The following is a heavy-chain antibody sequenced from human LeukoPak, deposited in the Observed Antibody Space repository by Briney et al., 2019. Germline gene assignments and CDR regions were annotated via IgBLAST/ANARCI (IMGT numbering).Heavy chain of an antibody. CDR2: ISSSSSYI. CDR1: GFTFSSYS. V-gene: IGHV3-21*01. Sequence: PGGSLRLSCAASGFTFSSYSMNWVRQAPGKGLEWVSSISSSSSYIYYADSVKGRFTISRDNAKNSLYLQMNSLRAEDTAAYYCARDPLAGGWFDPWGQGTLVTVSS. J-gene: IGHJ5*02. D-gene: IGHD2-8*02. CDR3: ARDPLAGGWFDP.